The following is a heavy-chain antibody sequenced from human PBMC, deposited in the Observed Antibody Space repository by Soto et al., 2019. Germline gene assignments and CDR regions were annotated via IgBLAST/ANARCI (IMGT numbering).Heavy chain of an antibody. Sequence: GGSLRLSCAASGFTFSSYGMHWVRQAPGKGLEWVAVISYDGSNKYYADSVKGRFTISRDNSKNTLYLQMNSLRAEDTAVYYCAKDPTVTTVVGYYYYGMDVWGQGTTVTVSS. J-gene: IGHJ6*02. CDR1: GFTFSSYG. V-gene: IGHV3-30*18. D-gene: IGHD4-17*01. CDR2: ISYDGSNK. CDR3: AKDPTVTTVVGYYYYGMDV.